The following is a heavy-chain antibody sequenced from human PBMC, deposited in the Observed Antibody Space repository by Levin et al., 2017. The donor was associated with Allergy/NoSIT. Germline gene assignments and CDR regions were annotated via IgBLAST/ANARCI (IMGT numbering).Heavy chain of an antibody. CDR2: TNTDGSTT. D-gene: IGHD1-26*01. CDR3: ARALIVGATSGGDY. V-gene: IGHV3-74*01. J-gene: IGHJ4*02. Sequence: GGSLRLSCAASGFTFSNYWMHWVRQTPGKVLVWVSRTNTDGSTTNYADSVKGRFTISRDNAKNTLYLQMNSLRAEDTAVYYCARALIVGATSGGDYWGQGTLVTVSS. CDR1: GFTFSNYW.